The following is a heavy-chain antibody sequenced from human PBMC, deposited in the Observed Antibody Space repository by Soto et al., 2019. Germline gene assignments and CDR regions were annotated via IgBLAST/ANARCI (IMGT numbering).Heavy chain of an antibody. CDR1: GFTFTKYW. CDR3: AIQDCTNDVCLEAAVTVGGALEY. V-gene: IGHV3-74*01. J-gene: IGHJ4*02. Sequence: EVQLVESGGGLVQPGEALRLCCAASGFTFTKYWMHWVRLAPGKGPVWVSYISSDGTTTDYADSVKGRFTISRDNANNMLYLQMDSLRVEDTAVYYCAIQDCTNDVCLEAAVTVGGALEYWGQGAQVSVSS. D-gene: IGHD2-8*01. CDR2: ISSDGTTT.